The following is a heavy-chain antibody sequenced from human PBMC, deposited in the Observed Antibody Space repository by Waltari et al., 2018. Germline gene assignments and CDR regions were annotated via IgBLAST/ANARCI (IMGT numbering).Heavy chain of an antibody. CDR3: ARDFGGRYYDSSGPDAFDI. D-gene: IGHD3-22*01. Sequence: EVQLVESGGGLVKPGGSLRLSCAASGFTFSSYSMNWVRQAPGKGLEWVSSISSSSSYIYYADSVKGRFTISRDNAKNSLYLQMNSLRAEDTAVYYCARDFGGRYYDSSGPDAFDIWGQGTMVTVSS. J-gene: IGHJ3*02. CDR2: ISSSSSYI. CDR1: GFTFSSYS. V-gene: IGHV3-21*01.